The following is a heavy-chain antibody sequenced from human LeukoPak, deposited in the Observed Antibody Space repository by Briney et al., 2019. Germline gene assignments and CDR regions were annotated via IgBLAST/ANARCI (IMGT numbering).Heavy chain of an antibody. CDR2: FDPEDGET. V-gene: IGHV1-24*01. Sequence: GASVKVSCKVSGYTLTELSMHWVRQAPGKGLEWMGGFDPEDGETIYAQKFQGRVTMTEDTSTDTAYMELRSLRSDDTAVYYCARAGYDILTLAPDPANDYWGQGTLVTVSS. CDR3: ARAGYDILTLAPDPANDY. D-gene: IGHD3-9*01. CDR1: GYTLTELS. J-gene: IGHJ4*02.